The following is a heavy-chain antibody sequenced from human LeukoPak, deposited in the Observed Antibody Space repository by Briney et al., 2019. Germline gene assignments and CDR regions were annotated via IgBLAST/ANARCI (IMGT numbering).Heavy chain of an antibody. CDR3: ARDRFVIAAELFYYYMDV. V-gene: IGHV4-61*02. J-gene: IGHJ6*03. CDR2: IYTSGST. Sequence: SETLSLTCTVSGGSISSGSYYWSWIRQPAGKGLEWIGRIYTSGSTNYNPSLKSRVTISVDTSKNQFSLKLSSVTAADTAVYYCARDRFVIAAELFYYYMDVWGKGTTVTVSS. CDR1: GGSISSGSYY. D-gene: IGHD6-13*01.